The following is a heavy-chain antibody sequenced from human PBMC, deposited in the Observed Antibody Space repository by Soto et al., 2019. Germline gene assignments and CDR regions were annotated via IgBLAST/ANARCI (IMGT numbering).Heavy chain of an antibody. CDR1: GFTFDDYA. Sequence: EVQLVESGGGLVQPGRSLRLSCAASGFTFDDYAMHWVRQAPGKGLEWVSGISWNSGSIGYADSVKGRFTISRDNAKNSLYLQMNSLRAEDTALYYCAKGPMVRGVIRRPPYYFDYWGQVTLVTVSS. CDR3: AKGPMVRGVIRRPPYYFDY. V-gene: IGHV3-9*01. CDR2: ISWNSGSI. D-gene: IGHD3-10*01. J-gene: IGHJ4*02.